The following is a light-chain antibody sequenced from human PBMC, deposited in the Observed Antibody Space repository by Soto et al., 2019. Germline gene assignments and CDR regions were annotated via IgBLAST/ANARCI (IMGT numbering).Light chain of an antibody. CDR2: NNT. Sequence: QSVLPQPPSASGTPGQRVTIACSGSSSNIGGRTVNWYQQLPGTAPRLLIFNNTQRPSGVPDRFSGSKSGTSASLAITGLQSEDEADYYCAAWDDGLTAHVFGVGTKLTVL. J-gene: IGLJ1*01. CDR1: SSNIGGRT. CDR3: AAWDDGLTAHV. V-gene: IGLV1-44*01.